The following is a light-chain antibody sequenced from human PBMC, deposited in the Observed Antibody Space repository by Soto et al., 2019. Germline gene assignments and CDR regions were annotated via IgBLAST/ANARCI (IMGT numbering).Light chain of an antibody. CDR3: QQHKSCPLT. J-gene: IGKJ1*01. V-gene: IGKV1-9*01. Sequence: DIELTQSPSFLSASVGERATITCRASQGVNTNLAWYQQKPGQAPKLLIFAASTLHNGVPSRFSGSGSGTEFTLTISSLQPEDFAVFYCQQHKSCPLTFGQGTRVEIK. CDR1: QGVNTN. CDR2: AAS.